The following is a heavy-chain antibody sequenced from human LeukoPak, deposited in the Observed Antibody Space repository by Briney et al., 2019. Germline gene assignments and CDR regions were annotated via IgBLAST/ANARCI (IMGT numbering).Heavy chain of an antibody. CDR1: GFTFSSYI. D-gene: IGHD2-2*01. J-gene: IGHJ4*02. CDR3: ARGTYCSSTSCLDY. Sequence: GGSLRLSCAASGFTFSSYIMNWVRQAPGKGLEWISYISSSSSTIYYADSVKGRFTISRDNAKNSLYLQMNSLRAEDTAVYYCARGTYCSSTSCLDYWGQGTLVTVSS. CDR2: ISSSSSTI. V-gene: IGHV3-48*01.